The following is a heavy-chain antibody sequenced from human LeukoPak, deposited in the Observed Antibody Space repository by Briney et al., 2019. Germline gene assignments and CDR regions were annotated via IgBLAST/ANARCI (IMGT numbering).Heavy chain of an antibody. CDR3: ARHLSWGRIVATYYYMDV. D-gene: IGHD5-12*01. J-gene: IGHJ6*03. Sequence: GASVKVSCKASGYTFTGYYMHWVRQAPGQGLEWMGWINPNSGGTNYAQKFQGRVTMTRDTSISTAYMELSSVTAADTAVYYCARHLSWGRIVATYYYMDVWGKGTTVTVSS. CDR2: INPNSGGT. CDR1: GYTFTGYY. V-gene: IGHV1-2*02.